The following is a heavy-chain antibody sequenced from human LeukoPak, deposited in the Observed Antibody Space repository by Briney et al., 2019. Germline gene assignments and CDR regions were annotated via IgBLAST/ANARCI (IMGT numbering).Heavy chain of an antibody. CDR3: AKPETTVTTNPFDY. CDR1: GFTFSSYG. Sequence: GGSLRLSCAASGFTFSSYGMHWVRQAPGKGLEWVAFIRYDGSNKYYADSVKGRFTISRDNSKNTLYLQMNSLRAEDTAVYYCAKPETTVTTNPFDYWGQGTLVTVSS. D-gene: IGHD4-17*01. V-gene: IGHV3-30*02. J-gene: IGHJ4*02. CDR2: IRYDGSNK.